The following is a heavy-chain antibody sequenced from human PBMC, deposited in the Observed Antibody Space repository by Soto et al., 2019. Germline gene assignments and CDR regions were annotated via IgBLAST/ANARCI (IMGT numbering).Heavy chain of an antibody. J-gene: IGHJ6*02. V-gene: IGHV3-23*01. Sequence: GGSLRLSCAGSGFTLRNYGMSWVRQAPGKGLEWVSAISGSGGSIYYADSVKGRFTISRDNSKNTLYLQMNSLRGEDTALYYCAKLPGSGTHYGMDVWGPGTTVTVSS. CDR2: ISGSGGSI. CDR1: GFTLRNYG. CDR3: AKLPGSGTHYGMDV. D-gene: IGHD3-10*01.